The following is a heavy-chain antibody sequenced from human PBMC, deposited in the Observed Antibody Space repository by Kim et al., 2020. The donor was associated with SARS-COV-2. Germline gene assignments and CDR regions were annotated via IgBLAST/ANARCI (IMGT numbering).Heavy chain of an antibody. D-gene: IGHD3-10*02. J-gene: IGHJ6*02. Sequence: SETLSLTCSLSGGSISSYLWTWIRQPPGKGLEWIGYIYCSGKKNYNPSLASRVTMSVDSSKNQFSLKLRSVTTADTAVYYCARGREEVFGSVVVWGPRTTVSVSS. CDR3: ARGREEVFGSVVV. CDR2: IYCSGKK. CDR1: GGSISSYL. V-gene: IGHV4-59*13.